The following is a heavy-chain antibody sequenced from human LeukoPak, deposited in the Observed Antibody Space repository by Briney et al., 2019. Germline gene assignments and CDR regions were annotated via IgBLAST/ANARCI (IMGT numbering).Heavy chain of an antibody. CDR2: ISPGDSST. J-gene: IGHJ3*01. D-gene: IGHD2-21*02. Sequence: GESLKISCKASGYSFTNYWIGWVRQMPGEGLEWIWIISPGDSSTTYSPSFQGQVTISADRSISTAYLQWSSLKASDTAIYYCASPQAGYCGGDCYSPWGRGTMVTVSS. CDR1: GYSFTNYW. V-gene: IGHV5-51*01. CDR3: ASPQAGYCGGDCYSP.